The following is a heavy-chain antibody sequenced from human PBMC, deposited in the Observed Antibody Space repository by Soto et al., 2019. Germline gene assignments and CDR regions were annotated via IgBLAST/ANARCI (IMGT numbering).Heavy chain of an antibody. V-gene: IGHV3-21*01. CDR2: ISGSGSSV. D-gene: IGHD2-21*02. CDR3: ATATYWVGYCAYQYFGMDV. Sequence: GGSLRLSCAVSGVTSSNYAMNWVRQAPGKGLEWVSSISGSGSSVYYADSVKGRFTISRDNAKNSLFLQVNSLRAEDTAVYYCATATYWVGYCAYQYFGMDVWGQGTTVTVSS. J-gene: IGHJ6*02. CDR1: GVTSSNYA.